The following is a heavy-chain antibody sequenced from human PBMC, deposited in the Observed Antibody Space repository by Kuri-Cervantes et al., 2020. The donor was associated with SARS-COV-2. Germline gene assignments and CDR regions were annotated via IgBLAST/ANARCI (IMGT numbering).Heavy chain of an antibody. CDR1: GYTFTSYG. J-gene: IGHJ3*02. V-gene: IGHV1-18*01. D-gene: IGHD2-2*01. CDR2: ISAYNGNT. CDR3: ARPRGIVVVPAAMGGAFDI. Sequence: ASVKVSCKASGYTFTSYGISWVRQAPGQGLEWMGWISAYNGNTNYAQKLQGRVNMTTDTSTSTAYMELRSLRSDDTAVYYCARPRGIVVVPAAMGGAFDIRGQGTMVPLPS.